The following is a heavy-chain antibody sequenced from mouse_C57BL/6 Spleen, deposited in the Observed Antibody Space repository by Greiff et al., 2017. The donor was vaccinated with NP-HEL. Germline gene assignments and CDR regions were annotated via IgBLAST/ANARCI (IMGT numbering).Heavy chain of an antibody. J-gene: IGHJ4*01. Sequence: EVQVVESGGGLVQPGGSMKLSCAASGFTFSDAWMDWVRQSPEKGLEWVAEIRNKANNHATYYAESVKGRFTISRDDSKSSVYLQMNSLRAEDTGIYYCTRGLPYAMDYWGQGTSVTVSS. V-gene: IGHV6-6*01. CDR2: IRNKANNHAT. CDR1: GFTFSDAW. D-gene: IGHD2-4*01. CDR3: TRGLPYAMDY.